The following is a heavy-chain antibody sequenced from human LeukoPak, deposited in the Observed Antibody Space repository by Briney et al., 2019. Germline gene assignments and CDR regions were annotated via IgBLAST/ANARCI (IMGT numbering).Heavy chain of an antibody. Sequence: TSETLSLPCTVSGGSISSYYWSWIRQPPGKGLEWIGYIYYSGSTNYNPSLKRRVTISVDTSKNQFSLKLSSVTAADTAVYHCARVITGTTWDYYYYMDVWGKGTTVTVSS. D-gene: IGHD1-20*01. CDR2: IYYSGST. J-gene: IGHJ6*03. V-gene: IGHV4-59*01. CDR1: GGSISSYY. CDR3: ARVITGTTWDYYYYMDV.